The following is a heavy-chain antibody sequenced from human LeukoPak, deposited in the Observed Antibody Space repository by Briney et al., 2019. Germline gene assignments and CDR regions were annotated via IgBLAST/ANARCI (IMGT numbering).Heavy chain of an antibody. J-gene: IGHJ5*02. Sequence: ASVKVSCKASGYTVSGYYVHWVRQAPGQGLEWMGWINPNTGGTNYAQKFQGRVVMTMDTAISTAYLALTGLTYDDTAIYYCATSFYRQTDAWGQGSLVTVSS. CDR3: ATSFYRQTDA. CDR2: INPNTGGT. CDR1: GYTVSGYY. V-gene: IGHV1-2*02. D-gene: IGHD3-16*02.